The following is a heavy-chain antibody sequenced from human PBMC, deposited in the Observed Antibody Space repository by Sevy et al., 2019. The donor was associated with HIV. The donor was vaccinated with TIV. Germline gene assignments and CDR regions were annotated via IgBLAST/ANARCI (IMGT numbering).Heavy chain of an antibody. CDR3: ATTKDYYDNSGDPFDY. CDR1: GYTLTKLS. D-gene: IGHD3-22*01. J-gene: IGHJ4*02. V-gene: IGHV1-24*01. Sequence: ASVKVSCKVSGYTLTKLSMHWVRQPPGKGLEWMGGFDPEDGETIYAHNFQGRVTLTEDTSTETAYMGLSSLRSEDTAVYYCATTKDYYDNSGDPFDYWGQGTLVTVSS. CDR2: FDPEDGET.